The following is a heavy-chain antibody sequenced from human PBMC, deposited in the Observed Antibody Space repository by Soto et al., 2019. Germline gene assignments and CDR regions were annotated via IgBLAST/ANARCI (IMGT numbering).Heavy chain of an antibody. CDR3: AREVVAPYYYYGMDV. Sequence: QVQLEQSGAEVKKPGASVKVSCKASGYTFTRSGISWVRQAPGQGPEWMGWISSYNGDTNYAQTFQGRVTMTTDTSTSTAYMELRSLRSDDTAVYYCAREVVAPYYYYGMDVWGQGTPFTVSS. J-gene: IGHJ6*02. CDR2: ISSYNGDT. CDR1: GYTFTRSG. D-gene: IGHD5-12*01. V-gene: IGHV1-18*01.